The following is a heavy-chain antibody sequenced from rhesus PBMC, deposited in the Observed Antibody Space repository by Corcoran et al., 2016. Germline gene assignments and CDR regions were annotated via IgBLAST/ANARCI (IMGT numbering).Heavy chain of an antibody. CDR3: STTGLQRVQPFDY. V-gene: IGHV4S10*01. CDR2: SYGRSTRT. CDR1: GGSIRDSNR. Sequence: QVQLTESGPGVGRPSETMSLPYAVAGGSIRDSNRWRWIRQPPGKAVEWTGYSYGRSTRTNYTPSLNSRFTIAKDPSKHQFSLKLSSVTSADTAVYYCSTTGLQRVQPFDYWGQGVLVTVP. D-gene: IGHD5-42*01. J-gene: IGHJ4*01.